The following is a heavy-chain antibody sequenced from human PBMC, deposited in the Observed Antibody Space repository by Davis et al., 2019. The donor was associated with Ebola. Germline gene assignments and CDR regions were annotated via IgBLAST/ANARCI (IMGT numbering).Heavy chain of an antibody. CDR2: IIPLFGTA. CDR3: ARDLWTEGTVYGMDV. CDR1: GGTFSSYA. J-gene: IGHJ6*02. V-gene: IGHV1-69*13. Sequence: SVKVSCKASGGTFSSYAISWVRQAPGQGLEWMGGIIPLFGTANYAQKFQGRVTITADESTSTAYMELSSLRSEDTAVYYCARDLWTEGTVYGMDVWGQGTTVTVSS. D-gene: IGHD1-1*01.